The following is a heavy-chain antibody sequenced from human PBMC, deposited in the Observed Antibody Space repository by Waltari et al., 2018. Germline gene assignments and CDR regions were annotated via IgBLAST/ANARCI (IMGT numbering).Heavy chain of an antibody. CDR1: GYIFTNYA. J-gene: IGHJ4*02. CDR2: INTKTGNP. V-gene: IGHV7-4-1*02. CDR3: ARGIQLWGRGSWYFDN. Sequence: QVQLVQSGSELKKPGASVKVSCKASGYIFTNYAMNWVRQAPGQGLEWMGWINTKTGNPTYAQGFRGRFVVSLDTSVSTASLQISSLKAEDTAVYYCARGIQLWGRGSWYFDNWGQGTLVTVSS. D-gene: IGHD3-16*01.